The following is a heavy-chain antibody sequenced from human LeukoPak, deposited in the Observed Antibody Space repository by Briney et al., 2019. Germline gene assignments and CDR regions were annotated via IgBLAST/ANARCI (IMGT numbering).Heavy chain of an antibody. V-gene: IGHV1-2*02. CDR1: GHTFTGYY. J-gene: IGHJ5*02. CDR2: INPNNGGT. CDR3: ARRPLKSNEGDWFDP. Sequence: ASVKVSCKASGHTFTGYYMQWVRQAPGQGLEWMGWINPNNGGTKYEQKFQGRVTMTRDTSISTAYMELSSLRSDDTAVYYCARRPLKSNEGDWFDPWGQGTLVTVSS. D-gene: IGHD1-26*01.